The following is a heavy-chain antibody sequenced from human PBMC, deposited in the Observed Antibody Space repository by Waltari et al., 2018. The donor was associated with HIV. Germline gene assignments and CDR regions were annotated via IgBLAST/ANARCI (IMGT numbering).Heavy chain of an antibody. CDR1: GFAFDSHG. CDR2: ISSDGNYG. CDR3: AKDQGSQISRFFQWSPQNPLYQGFLES. V-gene: IGHV3-23*03. Sequence: LVQSGGGVIQPGGSLRLSCAASGFAFDSHGMTWVRQAPGKGPEWVSSISSDGNYGYYSDFVQGRFTISRDNFNNTLFLSMTELKSDDSATYYCAKDQGSQISRFFQWSPQNPLYQGFLESWGRGVLVIVSS. D-gene: IGHD3-3*01. J-gene: IGHJ4*02.